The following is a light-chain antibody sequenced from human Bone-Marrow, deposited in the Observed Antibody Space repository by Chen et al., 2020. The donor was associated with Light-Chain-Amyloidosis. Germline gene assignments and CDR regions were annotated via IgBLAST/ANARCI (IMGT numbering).Light chain of an antibody. CDR3: QVWDRSSDRPV. CDR1: TIGSTS. CDR2: DDS. J-gene: IGLJ3*02. Sequence: SYVLTQPSSVPVAPGQTATIARGGNTIGSTSVHWYQQTPGQAPLLVVYDDSDRPSGIPERLSGSNSGNTATLTISRVEAGDEADYYCQVWDRSSDRPVFGGGTKLTVL. V-gene: IGLV3-21*02.